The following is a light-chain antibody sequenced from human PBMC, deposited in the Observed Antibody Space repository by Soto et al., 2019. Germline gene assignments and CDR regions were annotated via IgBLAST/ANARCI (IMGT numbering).Light chain of an antibody. J-gene: IGLJ2*01. V-gene: IGLV2-14*01. CDR3: SSYTISTTLI. CDR2: DVS. CDR1: SSDVGGYNY. Sequence: QSALTQPASVSGSPGQSITISCTGSSSDVGGYNYVSWYQQHPGKAPKLIIYDVSSRPLGVSNRFSGSKSVNTASLTISGLQAEDVADYYCSSYTISTTLIFGGGATLTVL.